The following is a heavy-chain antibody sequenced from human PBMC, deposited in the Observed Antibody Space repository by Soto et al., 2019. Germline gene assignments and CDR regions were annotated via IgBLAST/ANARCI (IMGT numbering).Heavy chain of an antibody. CDR3: VRDRSTCKDY. J-gene: IGHJ4*02. D-gene: IGHD2-2*01. CDR2: IKSDGTST. Sequence: EVQLVESGGGLVQPGGSLRLSCAASGFTFSSYWMHWVRQVPGKRLVWVSRIKSDGTSTDYADSVKGRFTISRDNAKNRLYLQMNGLRVEDTAVYYCVRDRSTCKDYWGQGTLVTVSS. V-gene: IGHV3-74*01. CDR1: GFTFSSYW.